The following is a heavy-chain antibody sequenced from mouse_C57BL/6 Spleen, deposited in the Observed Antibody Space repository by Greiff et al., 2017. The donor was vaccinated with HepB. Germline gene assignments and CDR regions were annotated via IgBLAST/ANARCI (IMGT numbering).Heavy chain of an antibody. CDR3: ARDSTTVVAFDY. CDR2: ISYDGSN. J-gene: IGHJ2*01. D-gene: IGHD1-1*01. Sequence: EVHLVESGPGLVKPSQSLSLTCSVTGYSITSGYYWNWIRQFPGNKLEWMGYISYDGSNNYNPSLKNRISITRDTSKNQFFLKLNSVTTEDTATYYCARDSTTVVAFDYWGQGTTLTVSS. CDR1: GYSITSGYY. V-gene: IGHV3-6*01.